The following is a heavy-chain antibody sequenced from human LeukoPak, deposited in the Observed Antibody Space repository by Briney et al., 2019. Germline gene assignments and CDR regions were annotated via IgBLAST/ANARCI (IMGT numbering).Heavy chain of an antibody. V-gene: IGHV4-34*01. J-gene: IGHJ6*02. CDR2: INHSGST. D-gene: IGHD5-12*01. CDR3: ARGRGYSGYGSLYYYYYGMDV. CDR1: GGSFSGYY. Sequence: PSETLSLTCAVYGGSFSGYYWSWIRQPPGKGLEWIGEINHSGSTNYNPSLKSRVTISVDTSKNQFSLKLSSVTAADTAVYYRARGRGYSGYGSLYYYYYGMDVWGQGTTVTVSS.